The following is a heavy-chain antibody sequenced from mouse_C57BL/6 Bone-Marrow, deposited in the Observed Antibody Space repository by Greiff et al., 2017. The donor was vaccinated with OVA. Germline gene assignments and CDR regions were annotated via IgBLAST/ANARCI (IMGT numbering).Heavy chain of an antibody. CDR2: IYPRSGNT. J-gene: IGHJ2*01. D-gene: IGHD2-3*01. CDR3: ARSGGYYYFDY. Sequence: QVQLQQSGAELARPGASVKLSCKASGYTFTSYGISWVKQRTGQGLEWIGEIYPRSGNTYYNEKFKGKATPTADKSSSTAYMELRSLTSEDSAVYFFARSGGYYYFDYGGQGTTLTVSS. V-gene: IGHV1-81*01. CDR1: GYTFTSYG.